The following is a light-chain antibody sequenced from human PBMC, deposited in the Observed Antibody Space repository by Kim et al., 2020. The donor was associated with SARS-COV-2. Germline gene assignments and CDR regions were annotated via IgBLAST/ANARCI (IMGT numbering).Light chain of an antibody. Sequence: ASGGDRVTITCRGSQSISTWLAWYQQKRGKAPKRLISRASSLESGVPSRFSRSGSGTEFTVTISSLQPDDFASYYCQQFSSPLYTFGQGTKLEIK. J-gene: IGKJ2*01. CDR3: QQFSSPLYT. CDR1: QSISTW. V-gene: IGKV1-5*03. CDR2: RAS.